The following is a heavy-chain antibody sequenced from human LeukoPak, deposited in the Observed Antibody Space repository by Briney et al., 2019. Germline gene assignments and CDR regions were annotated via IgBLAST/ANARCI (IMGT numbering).Heavy chain of an antibody. V-gene: IGHV1-46*01. Sequence: GASVKVSCKASGYTFTSYYMHWVRQAPGQGLEWMGIINPSGGSTSYAQKLQGRVTMTTDTSTSTAYMELRSLRSDDTAVYYCSNYHYYYGMDVWGQGTTVTVSS. CDR2: INPSGGST. J-gene: IGHJ6*02. D-gene: IGHD4-11*01. CDR1: GYTFTSYY. CDR3: SNYHYYYGMDV.